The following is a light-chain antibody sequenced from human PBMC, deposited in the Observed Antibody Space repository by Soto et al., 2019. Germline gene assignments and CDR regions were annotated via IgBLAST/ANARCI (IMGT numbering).Light chain of an antibody. J-gene: IGKJ1*01. CDR1: QPISRW. CDR3: QHYNSYSEA. V-gene: IGKV1-5*03. CDR2: KAS. Sequence: DIQLTQTPSTLSASVGDEFTITCRASQPISRWLAWYQQKPGKAPKLLIYKASTLKSGVPSRFSGSGSGTEFTLTISSLQPDDFATYYCQHYNSYSEAFGQGTKVDIK.